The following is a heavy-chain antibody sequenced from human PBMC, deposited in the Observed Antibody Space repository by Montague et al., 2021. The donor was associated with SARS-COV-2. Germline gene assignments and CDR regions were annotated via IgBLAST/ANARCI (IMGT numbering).Heavy chain of an antibody. CDR2: IYYSGST. V-gene: IGHV4-39*07. J-gene: IGHJ6*02. CDR1: GGSISSSSYY. Sequence: SETLSLTCTVSGGSISSSSYYWGWIRQPPGKGLEWIGSIYYSGSTYYHPSLKSRVTISVDTSKNQFSLKLTSVTAAATAVYYCARDQGYNWNYYYYYGMDDWGQGTTVTVSS. CDR3: ARDQGYNWNYYYYYGMDD. D-gene: IGHD1-20*01.